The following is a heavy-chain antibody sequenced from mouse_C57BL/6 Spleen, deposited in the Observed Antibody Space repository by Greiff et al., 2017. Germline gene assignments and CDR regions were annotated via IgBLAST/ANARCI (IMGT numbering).Heavy chain of an antibody. J-gene: IGHJ2*01. CDR2: IYPGGGYT. D-gene: IGHD4-1*01. V-gene: IGHV1-63*01. Sequence: QVQLQQSGAELVRPGTSVKMSCKASGYTFTNYWIGWAKQRPGHGLEWIGDIYPGGGYTNYNEKFKGKATLTADKSSSTAYMQFSSLTSEDSAIYYCARGGTGTRFYYFDYWGQGTTLTVSS. CDR3: ARGGTGTRFYYFDY. CDR1: GYTFTNYW.